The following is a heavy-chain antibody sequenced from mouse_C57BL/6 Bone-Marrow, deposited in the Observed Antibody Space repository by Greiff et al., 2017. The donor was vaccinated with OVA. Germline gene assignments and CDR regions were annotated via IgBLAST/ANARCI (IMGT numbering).Heavy chain of an antibody. CDR1: GYTFTDYN. CDR2: INPNNGGT. D-gene: IGHD1-1*01. J-gene: IGHJ2*01. Sequence: VQLKESGPKLVKPGASVKMSCQASGYTFTDYNMHWVKQSHGKSLEWIGYINPNNGGTSYNQKFKGKAPLTVNKSSSTAYMELRSLTSEDSAVYYGARVGITTVVGFDYWGQGTTLTVSS. CDR3: ARVGITTVVGFDY. V-gene: IGHV1-22*01.